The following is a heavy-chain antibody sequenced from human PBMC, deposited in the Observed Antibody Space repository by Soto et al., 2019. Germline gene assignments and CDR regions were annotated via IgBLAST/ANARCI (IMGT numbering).Heavy chain of an antibody. CDR3: AIQPTGYPNWFDA. Sequence: QVQLQESGPGLVNPSETLSLTCTVSGGSVTSSTSSWAWVRQPPGKGLHWIGTIFYGHGTYYNPSLESRVTITLDTSKIQFSLQLTSVTAADTAVYYCAIQPTGYPNWFDAWGRGILVSVSS. D-gene: IGHD3-9*01. J-gene: IGHJ5*02. V-gene: IGHV4-39*01. CDR2: IFYGHGT. CDR1: GGSVTSSTSS.